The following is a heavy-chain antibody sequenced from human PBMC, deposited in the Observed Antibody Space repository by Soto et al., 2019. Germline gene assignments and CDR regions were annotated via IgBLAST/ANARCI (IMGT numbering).Heavy chain of an antibody. J-gene: IGHJ3*02. CDR1: GFTFSSYS. V-gene: IGHV3-21*01. D-gene: IGHD3-22*01. Sequence: NPGGSLRLSCAASGFTFSSYSMNWVRQAPGKGLEWVSSISSSSSYIYYADSVKGRLTVSRDNAKNSLYLQMNSLRAEDTAVYYCARVDYYDSSGSRNVAFDIWGQGTMVTVSS. CDR3: ARVDYYDSSGSRNVAFDI. CDR2: ISSSSSYI.